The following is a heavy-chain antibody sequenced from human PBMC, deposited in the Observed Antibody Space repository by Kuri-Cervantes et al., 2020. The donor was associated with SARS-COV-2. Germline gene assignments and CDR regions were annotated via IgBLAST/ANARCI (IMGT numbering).Heavy chain of an antibody. D-gene: IGHD3-22*01. CDR2: IYPGDSDT. V-gene: IGHV5-51*01. Sequence: KVSCKGSGYSFTSYWIGWVRQMPGKGLEWMGIIYPGDSDTRYSPSFQGQVTISAGKSISTAYLQWSSLKASDTAMYYCARHATYYYDSSGYYVWGQGTLVTVSS. J-gene: IGHJ4*02. CDR1: GYSFTSYW. CDR3: ARHATYYYDSSGYYV.